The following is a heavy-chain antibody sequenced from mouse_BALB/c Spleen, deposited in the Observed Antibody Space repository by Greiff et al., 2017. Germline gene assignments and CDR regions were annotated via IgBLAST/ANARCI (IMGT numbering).Heavy chain of an antibody. Sequence: VKLMESGPELVRPGASVKMSCKASGYTFTSYWMHWVKQRPGQGLEWIGMIDPSNSETRLNQKFKDKATLNVDKSSNTAYMQLSSLTSEDSAVYCWAGDDNNERAMDYWGQGTSVTVSS. J-gene: IGHJ4*01. CDR1: GYTFTSYW. CDR3: AGDDNNERAMDY. V-gene: IGHV1S127*01. CDR2: IDPSNSET. D-gene: IGHD1-3*01.